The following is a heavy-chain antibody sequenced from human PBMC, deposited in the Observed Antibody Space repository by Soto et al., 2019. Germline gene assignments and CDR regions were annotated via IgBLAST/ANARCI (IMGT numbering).Heavy chain of an antibody. D-gene: IGHD1-7*01. CDR2: TYYRSRWYN. CDR3: AGTTSLQWYYMDV. V-gene: IGHV6-1*01. J-gene: IGHJ6*03. CDR1: GDSVSSNSAA. Sequence: SQTLSLTCAISGDSVSSNSAAWNWIRQSPSRGLEWLGRTYYRSRWYNDYAVSVKSQITINLDTSKNQFSLHLNSVTPEDTAVYYCAGTTSLQWYYMDVWGKGTTVTVSS.